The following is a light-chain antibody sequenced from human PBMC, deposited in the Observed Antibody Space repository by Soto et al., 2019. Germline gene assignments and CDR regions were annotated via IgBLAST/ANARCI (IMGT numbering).Light chain of an antibody. J-gene: IGKJ1*01. V-gene: IGKV3-20*01. CDR3: QQYGSSPPT. CDR2: GAS. Sequence: EIVLTQSPGILSLSPGERATLSCRASQSVSSNYLAWYRRKPGQAPRLLIYGASSRATGIPDRFSGSGSGTDFTLTSTRLEPEDFAGYYCQQYGSSPPTFGPGTRVEIK. CDR1: QSVSSNY.